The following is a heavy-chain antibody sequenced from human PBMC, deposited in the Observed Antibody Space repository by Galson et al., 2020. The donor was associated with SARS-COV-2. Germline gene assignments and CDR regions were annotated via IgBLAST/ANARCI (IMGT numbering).Heavy chain of an antibody. CDR2: IKHSGYTIYDSGST. V-gene: IGHV4-38-2*01. Sequence: SETLSLTCAVSGYSITSGYYWGWIRQPPGKGLEWIGSIKHSGYTIYDSGSTYYNPSLKSRVTMSVETSKNQFSLKLSSVTAADTAVYYCARPRLQIAGDFEFWGQGALVTVSS. D-gene: IGHD2-15*01. J-gene: IGHJ4*02. CDR3: ARPRLQIAGDFEF. CDR1: GYSITSGYY.